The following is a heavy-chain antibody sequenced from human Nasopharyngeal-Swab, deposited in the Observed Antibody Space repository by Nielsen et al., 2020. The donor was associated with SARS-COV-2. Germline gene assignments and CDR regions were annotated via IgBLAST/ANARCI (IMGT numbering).Heavy chain of an antibody. CDR2: ISVYTADR. CDR3: ARDVEEWLVVPSLSFDY. CDR1: GYSFRSYG. D-gene: IGHD5-18*01. Sequence: ASVKVSCKASGYSFRSYGINWVRQAPGQGLEWMGWISVYTADRNFAEKFQGRISMTTDTSTTTAYMELSNLRSDDTAVYYCARDVEEWLVVPSLSFDYWGQGTQVTVSS. V-gene: IGHV1-18*01. J-gene: IGHJ4*02.